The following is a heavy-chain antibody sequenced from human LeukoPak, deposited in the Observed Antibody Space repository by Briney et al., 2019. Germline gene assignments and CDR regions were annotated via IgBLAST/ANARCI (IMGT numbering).Heavy chain of an antibody. CDR3: AKDHSGYAYYYYMDV. Sequence: PGGSLRLSCAASGFTFSSYGMHWVRQAPGKGLEWVAVISYDGSNKYYADSVKGRFTISRDNSKDTLYLQMNSLRAEDTAVYYCAKDHSGYAYYYYMDVWGEGTTVTVSS. D-gene: IGHD3-22*01. CDR2: ISYDGSNK. CDR1: GFTFSSYG. V-gene: IGHV3-30*18. J-gene: IGHJ6*03.